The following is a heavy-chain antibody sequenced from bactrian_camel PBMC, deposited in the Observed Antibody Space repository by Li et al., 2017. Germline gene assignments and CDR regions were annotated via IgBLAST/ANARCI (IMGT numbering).Heavy chain of an antibody. Sequence: QVQLVESGGGSVQADGSLRLSCAASGYTSSSYCLGWFRQVPGKEREGVAVIDSAGSISYTDSVKGRFTISRDNAENALYLQMNSLKTEDTAVYFCATGSRYGVASFYKYWGQGTQVTVS. D-gene: IGHD6*01. CDR2: IDSAGSI. CDR3: ATGSRYGVASFYKY. J-gene: IGHJ4*01. V-gene: IGHV3S26*01. CDR1: GYTSSSYC.